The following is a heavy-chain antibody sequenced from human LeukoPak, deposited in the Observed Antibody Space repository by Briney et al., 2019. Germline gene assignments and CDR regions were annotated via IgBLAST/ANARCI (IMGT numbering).Heavy chain of an antibody. CDR3: ARIYGYFDY. Sequence: GGSLRLSCAASGFSFSTYAMSWVRQAPGKGLEGVSSISGSGTTTYYADSVRGRFTFSRDSSKNTLYLQMNNLRAEDTAVYYCARIYGYFDYWGQGTLITVSS. D-gene: IGHD5-18*01. CDR2: ISGSGTTT. V-gene: IGHV3-23*01. CDR1: GFSFSTYA. J-gene: IGHJ4*02.